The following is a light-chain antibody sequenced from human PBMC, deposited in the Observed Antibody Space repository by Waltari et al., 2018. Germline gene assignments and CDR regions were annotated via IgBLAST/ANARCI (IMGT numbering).Light chain of an antibody. Sequence: CMASQSISSTYLAWYQHKPGQSPSLLIYAASSRATGIPDRFSGSGSGTDFTLTINRLEPEDFAVYYCQQSDTSSVTFGQGTRLEIK. J-gene: IGKJ5*01. CDR3: QQSDTSSVT. V-gene: IGKV3-20*01. CDR1: QSISSTY. CDR2: AAS.